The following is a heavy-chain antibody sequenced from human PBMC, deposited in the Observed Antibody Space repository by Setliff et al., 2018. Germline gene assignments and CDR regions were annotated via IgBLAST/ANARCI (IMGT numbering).Heavy chain of an antibody. CDR2: IYPGDSDT. D-gene: IGHD3-22*01. V-gene: IGHV5-51*01. J-gene: IGHJ6*02. CDR1: GYRFSSHW. Sequence: PGESLKISCKGSGYRFSSHWIGWVRQMPGKGLEWMGIIYPGDSDTRYSPSFQGQVTISADKSISTAYLQWSSLKASDTAMYYCARRRYYDSSGYHYYYGMDVWGQGTTVTVSS. CDR3: ARRRYYDSSGYHYYYGMDV.